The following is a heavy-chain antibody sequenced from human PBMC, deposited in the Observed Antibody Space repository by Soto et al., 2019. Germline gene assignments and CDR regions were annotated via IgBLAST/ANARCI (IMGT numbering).Heavy chain of an antibody. CDR1: GYTFTSYA. D-gene: IGHD6-13*01. J-gene: IGHJ5*02. CDR2: INAGNGNT. V-gene: IGHV1-3*01. CDR3: ARGDSRSWYWFDP. Sequence: QVQLVQSGAEVKKPGASVKVSCKASGYTFTSYAMHWVRQAPGQRLEWMGWINAGNGNTKYSQKFQGRVTITRDTSASTAYMELSSLRSEDTAVYYCARGDSRSWYWFDPWGQGTLVTVSS.